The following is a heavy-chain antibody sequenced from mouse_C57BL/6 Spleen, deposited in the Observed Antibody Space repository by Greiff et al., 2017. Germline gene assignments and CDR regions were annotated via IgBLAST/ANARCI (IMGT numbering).Heavy chain of an antibody. D-gene: IGHD3-2*02. CDR3: ARAAQATDWFAY. CDR1: GFTFSSYA. J-gene: IGHJ3*01. CDR2: ISDGGSYT. Sequence: DVKLVESGGGLVKPGGSLKLSCAASGFTFSSYAMSWVRQTPEKRLEWVATISDGGSYTYYPDNVKGRFTISRDNAKNNLYLQMSHLKSEDTAMYYCARAAQATDWFAYWGQGTLVTVSA. V-gene: IGHV5-4*03.